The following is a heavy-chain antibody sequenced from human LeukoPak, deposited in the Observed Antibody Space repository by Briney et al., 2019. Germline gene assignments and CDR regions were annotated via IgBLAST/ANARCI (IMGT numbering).Heavy chain of an antibody. V-gene: IGHV4-34*01. CDR3: ARGYSSGWYYSGRHYNWFDP. D-gene: IGHD6-19*01. J-gene: IGHJ5*02. Sequence: SETLSLTCTVYGVSFSGYYWSWIRRPPGKGLEWIGEINHSGSTNYNPSLKSRVTISVDTSKNQFSLKLSSVTAADTAVYYCARGYSSGWYYSGRHYNWFDPWGQGTLVTVSS. CDR2: INHSGST. CDR1: GVSFSGYY.